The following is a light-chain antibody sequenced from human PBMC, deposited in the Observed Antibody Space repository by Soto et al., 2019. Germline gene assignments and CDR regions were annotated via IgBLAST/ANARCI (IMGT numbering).Light chain of an antibody. Sequence: DIQMTQSPSSLSASVGDRVTITCRASQSISSYLNWYQQKPGKAPKLLIYAASSLQSGVPSRFSGCGSGTEFPLTISSLQPQDFATYYCQQSYGTPLYTFGQRTKLEIK. V-gene: IGKV1-39*01. CDR2: AAS. CDR1: QSISSY. CDR3: QQSYGTPLYT. J-gene: IGKJ2*01.